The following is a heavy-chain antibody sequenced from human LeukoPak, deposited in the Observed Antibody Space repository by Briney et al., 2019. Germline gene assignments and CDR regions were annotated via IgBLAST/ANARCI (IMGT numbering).Heavy chain of an antibody. CDR3: ARDGGSWPFDQ. D-gene: IGHD6-13*01. CDR2: INTNTGNP. V-gene: IGHV7-4-1*02. J-gene: IGHJ4*02. CDR1: GYTFSTYA. Sequence: ASVKVSCKASGYTFSTYAMNWVRQAPGQGLEWMGWINTNTGNPTYAQGFIGRFVFSLDTSVSTAYLQISSLKAEDTDVYYCARDGGSWPFDQWGQGTLVTVSS.